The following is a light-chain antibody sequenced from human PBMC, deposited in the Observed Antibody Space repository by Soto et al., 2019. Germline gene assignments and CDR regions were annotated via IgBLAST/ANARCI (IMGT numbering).Light chain of an antibody. V-gene: IGLV2-14*03. CDR3: SSYTSSSTYV. J-gene: IGLJ1*01. Sequence: QSVLTQPASVSGSPRQSITISCTGTSSDVGGYNYVSWYQQHPGKVPKLIIYDVNNRPSGVSDRFSGSKSDNTASLTISGLQAEDEADYYCSSYTSSSTYVFGTGTKVTVL. CDR1: SSDVGGYNY. CDR2: DVN.